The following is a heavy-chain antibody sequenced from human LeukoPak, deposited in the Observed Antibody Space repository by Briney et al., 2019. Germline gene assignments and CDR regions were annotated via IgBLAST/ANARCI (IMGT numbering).Heavy chain of an antibody. CDR2: IYYSGST. CDR3: ARLRCYSGSGPPWYFDY. CDR1: GGSVSSSSFY. Sequence: SETLSLTCTVSGGSVSSSSFYWGWIRQPPGKGLEWIGSIYYSGSTYYNPSLKSRVTISVDTSKNQFSLRLSSVTAADTALHYCARLRCYSGSGPPWYFDYWGQGTLVTVSS. D-gene: IGHD3-10*01. V-gene: IGHV4-39*01. J-gene: IGHJ4*02.